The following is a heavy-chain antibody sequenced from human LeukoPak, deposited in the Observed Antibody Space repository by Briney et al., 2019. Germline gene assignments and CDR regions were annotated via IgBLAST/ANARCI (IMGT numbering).Heavy chain of an antibody. D-gene: IGHD5-18*01. CDR3: ATNYGGHTPMIVWFDS. Sequence: SETLSLTCTVSGYSISSGYYWGWVRQAPGKGLEWIGSRYYTGTTEYNPPLWGRVAMSVDTSKNQLSLYLNSVTAADTAVYYCATNYGGHTPMIVWFDSWGQGTLVTVSS. CDR2: RYYTGTT. CDR1: GYSISSGYY. V-gene: IGHV4-38-2*02. J-gene: IGHJ5*01.